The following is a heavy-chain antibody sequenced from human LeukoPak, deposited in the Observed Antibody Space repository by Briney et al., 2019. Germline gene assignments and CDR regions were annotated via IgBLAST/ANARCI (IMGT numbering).Heavy chain of an antibody. CDR1: GGSTTSYY. D-gene: IGHD6-13*01. Sequence: SETLSLTCTVSGGSTTSYYWSWIRQPAGKGLEWIGRMYSSGSTNYNPSLKSRVTMSLDISTNPFSLKMKSVTAADTAVYYCARDPGLAAALGFDPWGQGTLVTVSS. CDR3: ARDPGLAAALGFDP. CDR2: MYSSGST. J-gene: IGHJ5*02. V-gene: IGHV4-4*07.